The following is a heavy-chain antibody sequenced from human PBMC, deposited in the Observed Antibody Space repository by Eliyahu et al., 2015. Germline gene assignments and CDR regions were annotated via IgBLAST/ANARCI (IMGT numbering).Heavy chain of an antibody. V-gene: IGHV4-34*02. D-gene: IGHD3-10*01. Sequence: QVQLQQWGAGLLKPAXTLSLTXAXXVGSFNTXYWTWIRQSPRKGLEWXGEINHSGRTNYNPSLKSRVTISVDTSKNQFSLKMTSLTAADTAVYYCARSNYYGSGTTYYGMDVWGQGTTVTVSS. J-gene: IGHJ6*02. CDR2: INHSGRT. CDR1: VGSFNTXY. CDR3: ARSNYYGSGTTYYGMDV.